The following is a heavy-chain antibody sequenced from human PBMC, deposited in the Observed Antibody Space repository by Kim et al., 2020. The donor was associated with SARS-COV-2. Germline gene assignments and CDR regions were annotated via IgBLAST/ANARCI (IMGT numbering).Heavy chain of an antibody. CDR2: IYYSGST. CDR3: ARHGIVSEWLRGDDFDY. V-gene: IGHV4-39*01. Sequence: SETLSLTCTVSGGSISSSSYYWGWIRQPPGKGLEWIGSIYYSGSTYYNPSLKSRVTISVDTSKNQFSLKLSSVTAADTAVYYCARHGIVSEWLRGDDFDYWGQGTVVTVSS. J-gene: IGHJ4*02. D-gene: IGHD5-12*01. CDR1: GGSISSSSYY.